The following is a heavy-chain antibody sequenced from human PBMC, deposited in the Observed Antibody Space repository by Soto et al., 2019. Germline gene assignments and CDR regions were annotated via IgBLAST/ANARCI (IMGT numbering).Heavy chain of an antibody. Sequence: QITLKESGPTLVKPTQTLKLTCTFSGFSLSTSGVGVGWIRQPPGKALEWLALIYWDDDKRYSPSLKSRLTNTKDTSKNQVGRTNTNMDPVDTATYYCAHRRLLLIAAAEFDYWGQGTLGTVSS. CDR2: IYWDDDK. CDR1: GFSLSTSGVG. CDR3: AHRRLLLIAAAEFDY. V-gene: IGHV2-5*02. D-gene: IGHD6-13*01. J-gene: IGHJ4*02.